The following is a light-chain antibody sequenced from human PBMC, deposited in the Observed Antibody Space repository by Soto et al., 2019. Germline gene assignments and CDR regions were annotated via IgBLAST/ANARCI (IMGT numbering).Light chain of an antibody. CDR1: ISDVGGYNY. CDR3: SSYVGTNSYV. Sequence: QSALTQPPSASGSPGQSVTISCTGTISDVGGYNYVSWYQHHPGKAPKLIIYEVYKRPSGVPDRFSGSKSGNTAALTVSGLQAEDEADYYCSSYVGTNSYVFGTGTKVTVL. J-gene: IGLJ1*01. CDR2: EVY. V-gene: IGLV2-8*01.